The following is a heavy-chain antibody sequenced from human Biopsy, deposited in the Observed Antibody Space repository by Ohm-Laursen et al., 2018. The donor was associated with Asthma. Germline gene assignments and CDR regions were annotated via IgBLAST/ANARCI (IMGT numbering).Heavy chain of an antibody. V-gene: IGHV2-70*04. CDR1: GLSLSKTGMR. D-gene: IGHD6-13*01. CDR3: AREQQLGNFDY. CDR2: IDWDDDK. Sequence: ATQTLTLTCTLSGLSLSKTGMRVSWIRQPPGKALEWLARIDWDDDKFYSASLETRLTISKDTSKNQVVLTMTTMDPVDTATYYCAREQQLGNFDYWGQGTLVTVSS. J-gene: IGHJ4*02.